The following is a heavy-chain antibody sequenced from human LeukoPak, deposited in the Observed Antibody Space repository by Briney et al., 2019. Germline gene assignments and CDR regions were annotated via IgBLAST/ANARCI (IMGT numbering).Heavy chain of an antibody. D-gene: IGHD3-22*01. V-gene: IGHV7-4-1*02. CDR1: GYTFTSYA. J-gene: IGHJ3*02. CDR2: INTNTGNP. Sequence: ASVKVSCKASGYTFTSYAMNWVRQAPGQGLEWMGWINTNTGNPTYAQGFTGRFVFSLDTSVSTAYLQISSLKAEDTAVYYCASPDNDYDSSGYAFDIWGQGTMVTVSS. CDR3: ASPDNDYDSSGYAFDI.